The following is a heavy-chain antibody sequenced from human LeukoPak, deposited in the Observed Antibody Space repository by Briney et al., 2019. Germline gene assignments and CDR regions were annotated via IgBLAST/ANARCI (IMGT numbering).Heavy chain of an antibody. Sequence: KPGGSLRLSCAASGFTFSSYSMNWVRQAPGKGLEWVSSITSTSSYIFYADSVKGRFTISRDNAKNSLYLQMNSLRAEDTAVYYCARGGPQTGTTWYMDVWGKGTTVTVSS. V-gene: IGHV3-21*01. CDR3: ARGGPQTGTTWYMDV. J-gene: IGHJ6*03. CDR1: GFTFSSYS. CDR2: ITSTSSYI. D-gene: IGHD1-1*01.